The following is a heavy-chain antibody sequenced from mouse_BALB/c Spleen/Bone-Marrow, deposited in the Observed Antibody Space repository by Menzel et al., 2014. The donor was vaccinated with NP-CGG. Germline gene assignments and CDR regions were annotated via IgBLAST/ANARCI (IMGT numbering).Heavy chain of an antibody. V-gene: IGHV2-9*02. J-gene: IGHJ3*01. CDR3: ARALDSSGYGFAY. Sequence: QVQLQQPGPGLVAPSQSLSITCTVSGFSLTSYGVHWVRQPPGKGLEWLGVIWAGGSTNYNSALMSRLSISKDNSKSQVFLEMNSLQTDDTAMYYCARALDSSGYGFAYWGQGTLVTVSA. D-gene: IGHD3-2*01. CDR1: GFSLTSYG. CDR2: IWAGGST.